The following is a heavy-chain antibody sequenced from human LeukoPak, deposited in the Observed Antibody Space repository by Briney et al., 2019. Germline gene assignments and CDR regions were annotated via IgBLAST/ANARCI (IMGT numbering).Heavy chain of an antibody. Sequence: GESLKISCKGSGYSFTSYWIGWVRQMPGKGQEWMGIIYPGDSDTRYSPSFQGQVTISADKSISTAYLQWSSLKASDTAMYYCARQEWLGPYYYYGMDVWGQGTTVTVSS. CDR1: GYSFTSYW. CDR2: IYPGDSDT. V-gene: IGHV5-51*01. CDR3: ARQEWLGPYYYYGMDV. J-gene: IGHJ6*02. D-gene: IGHD6-19*01.